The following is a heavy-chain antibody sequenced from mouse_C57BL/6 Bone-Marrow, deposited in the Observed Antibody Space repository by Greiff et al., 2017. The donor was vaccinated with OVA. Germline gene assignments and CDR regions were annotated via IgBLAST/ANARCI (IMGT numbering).Heavy chain of an antibody. Sequence: EVQLQQSGAELVKPGASVKLSCTASGFNIKDYYMHWVKQRTEQGLEWIGRIDPEDGETTSAPKFQGKATITADTSSNTAYLQLSSLTSEDTAVYYCAREGDSSGWFAYWGQGTLVTVSA. CDR3: AREGDSSGWFAY. CDR2: IDPEDGET. V-gene: IGHV14-2*01. J-gene: IGHJ3*01. D-gene: IGHD3-2*02. CDR1: GFNIKDYY.